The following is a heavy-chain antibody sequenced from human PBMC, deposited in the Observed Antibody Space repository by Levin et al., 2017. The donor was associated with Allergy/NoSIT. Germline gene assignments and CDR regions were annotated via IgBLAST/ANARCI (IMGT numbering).Heavy chain of an antibody. Sequence: GGSLRLSCAASEFAFSTYAMGWVRQAPGKGLEWVSSINYSGADTYYADSVKGRFTISRDNSKNTLFLQMHSLRAEDTAIYYCAKPGRPYGDYWYFDLWGRGTLVTVSS. D-gene: IGHD4-17*01. CDR2: INYSGADT. V-gene: IGHV3-23*05. CDR3: AKPGRPYGDYWYFDL. J-gene: IGHJ2*01. CDR1: EFAFSTYA.